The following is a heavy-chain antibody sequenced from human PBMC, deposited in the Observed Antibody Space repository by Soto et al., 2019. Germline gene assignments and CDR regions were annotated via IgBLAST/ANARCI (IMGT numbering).Heavy chain of an antibody. D-gene: IGHD4-17*01. V-gene: IGHV3-33*01. J-gene: IGHJ4*02. CDR3: ARGTVHFDY. CDR2: IWYAGSNK. CDR1: GFTFNTYG. Sequence: QVQLMESGGGGVQPGRSLRLSGAASGFTFNTYGIHWVRQAPGKGLEWVAVIWYAGSNKYYADSVKGRFTISRDNSKNTLYLQMNSLRAEDTAVYYCARGTVHFDYWGQGTLVTVSS.